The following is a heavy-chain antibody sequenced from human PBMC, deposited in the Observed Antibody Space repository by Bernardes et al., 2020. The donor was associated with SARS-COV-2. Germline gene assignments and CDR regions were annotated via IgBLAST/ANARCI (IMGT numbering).Heavy chain of an antibody. Sequence: SETLSLTCAVYGGSFSGYYWSWIRQPPGKGLEWIGEINHSGSTNYNPSLKSRVTISVDTSKNQFSLKLSSVTAADTAVYYCARGHPTTAKIPPHYYYMDVWGKGTTVTVSS. CDR2: INHSGST. V-gene: IGHV4-34*01. CDR3: ARGHPTTAKIPPHYYYMDV. CDR1: GGSFSGYY. D-gene: IGHD4-4*01. J-gene: IGHJ6*03.